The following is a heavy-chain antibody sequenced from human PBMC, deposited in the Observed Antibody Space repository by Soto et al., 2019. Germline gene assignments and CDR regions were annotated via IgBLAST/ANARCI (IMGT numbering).Heavy chain of an antibody. D-gene: IGHD1-26*01. V-gene: IGHV5-10-1*01. CDR3: ARQGSEPYYYGMDV. Sequence: SLRLSCKVSGYSFTSYWISWVRQMPGKGLEWMGRIDPSDSYTNYSPSFQGHVTISADKSISTAYLQWSSLKASDTAMYYCARQGSEPYYYGMDVWGQGTTVTVSS. J-gene: IGHJ6*02. CDR1: GYSFTSYW. CDR2: IDPSDSYT.